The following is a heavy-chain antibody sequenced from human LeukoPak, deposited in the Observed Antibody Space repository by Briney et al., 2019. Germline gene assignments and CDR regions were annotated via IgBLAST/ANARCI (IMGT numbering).Heavy chain of an antibody. V-gene: IGHV3-74*01. J-gene: IGHJ4*02. D-gene: IGHD1-1*01. CDR3: TTRFPN. Sequence: GGSLRLSCAASGFSFSTYWMHWVRQAPGKGLVWVARINPDGSTSSYADSVKGRLTISRDNAKNTLFLQMNSLRVDDTAIYYCTTRFPNWGQGTLVTVSS. CDR2: INPDGSTS. CDR1: GFSFSTYW.